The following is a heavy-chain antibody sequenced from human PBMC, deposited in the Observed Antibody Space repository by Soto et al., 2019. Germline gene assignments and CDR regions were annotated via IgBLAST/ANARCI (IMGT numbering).Heavy chain of an antibody. CDR1: GYTFTSYA. D-gene: IGHD3-22*01. V-gene: IGHV1-3*01. CDR2: INAGNGNT. CDR3: ARTPLFRTMIVVAPIDY. J-gene: IGHJ4*02. Sequence: QVQLVQSGAEVKKPGASVKVSCKASGYTFTSYAMHWVRQAPGQRLEWMGWINAGNGNTKYSQKFQGRVTITRDTAASPAYMELSSLRSEDTAVYYCARTPLFRTMIVVAPIDYWGQGTLVTVSS.